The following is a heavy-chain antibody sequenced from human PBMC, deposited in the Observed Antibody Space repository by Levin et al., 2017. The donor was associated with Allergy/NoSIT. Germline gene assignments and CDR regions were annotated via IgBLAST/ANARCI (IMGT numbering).Heavy chain of an antibody. Sequence: GGSLRLSCAASGFTFSSYAMHWVRQAPGKGLEWVAVISYDGSNKNYVDSVKGRFTISRENSNNMLYLQMSSLRAEDTAVYYCARGGIAGHTNWFDPWGQGTLVTVSS. J-gene: IGHJ5*02. CDR1: GFTFSSYA. CDR3: ARGGIAGHTNWFDP. V-gene: IGHV3-30-3*01. D-gene: IGHD6-13*01. CDR2: ISYDGSNK.